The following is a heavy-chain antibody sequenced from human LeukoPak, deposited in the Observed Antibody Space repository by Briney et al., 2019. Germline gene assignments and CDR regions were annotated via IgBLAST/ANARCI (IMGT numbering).Heavy chain of an antibody. D-gene: IGHD4-23*01. CDR3: VRDFGGHSDY. V-gene: IGHV3-74*01. Sequence: GGSLRLSCVASAFTTSFYWMHWVRQVPGMGLVWVSRINEDGRTINYADSVRGRFTISRDYATNTITLQMNSLRAEDTAVYHCVRDFGGHSDYWGQGALVTVAS. CDR2: INEDGRTI. J-gene: IGHJ4*02. CDR1: AFTTSFYW.